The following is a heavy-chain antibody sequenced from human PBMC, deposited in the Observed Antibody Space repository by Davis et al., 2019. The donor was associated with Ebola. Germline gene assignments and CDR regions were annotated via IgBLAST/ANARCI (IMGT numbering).Heavy chain of an antibody. CDR3: TTQGVDSADYAFDY. J-gene: IGHJ4*02. CDR2: IKSKTDGGTT. D-gene: IGHD4-17*01. V-gene: IGHV3-15*01. Sequence: PGGSLRLSCAASGFTFKNAWMSWVRQAPGKGLEWVGRIKSKTDGGTTDYAAPVKGRFTISRDDSKNTLSLQMNSLKTEDTAVYYCTTQGVDSADYAFDYWGQGTLVTVSS. CDR1: GFTFKNAW.